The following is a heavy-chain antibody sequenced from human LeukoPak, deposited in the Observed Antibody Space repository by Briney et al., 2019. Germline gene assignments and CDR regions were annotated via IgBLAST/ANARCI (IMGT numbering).Heavy chain of an antibody. V-gene: IGHV1-69*04. J-gene: IGHJ6*02. Sequence: SVTVSCKTSGGTFSSSAITWVRQAPGQGLEWMGRIIPVLNITTYALKFQGSVTVTADTSTSTVYMELSSLRSEETAVYYCTIDQGLTAQPPYGLDVWGQGTTVIVSS. CDR2: IIPVLNIT. CDR3: TIDQGLTAQPPYGLDV. CDR1: GGTFSSSA. D-gene: IGHD2-2*01.